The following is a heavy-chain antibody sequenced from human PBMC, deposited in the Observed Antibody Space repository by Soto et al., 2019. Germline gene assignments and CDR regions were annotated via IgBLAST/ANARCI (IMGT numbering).Heavy chain of an antibody. CDR2: IYTSGIT. D-gene: IGHD6-6*01. V-gene: IGHV4-4*07. CDR3: ARGELSSSSDYFDY. J-gene: IGHJ4*02. Sequence: PSETLSLTCTVSGGSISGNYLSWIRQPAGKGLEWIGRIYTSGITNYNPSLKSRVTMSVDTSRNQFSMKLNSVTAADAAVYYCARGELSSSSDYFDYWGQGTLVTVSS. CDR1: GGSISGNY.